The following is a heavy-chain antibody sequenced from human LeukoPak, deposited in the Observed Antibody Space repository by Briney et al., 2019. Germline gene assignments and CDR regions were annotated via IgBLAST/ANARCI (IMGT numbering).Heavy chain of an antibody. CDR1: GGSISSSNW. Sequence: SGTLSLTCAVSGGSISSSNWWSWVRQPPGKGLEWIGKIYHSGSTNYNPSLKSRVTISVDKSKNQFSLKLTSVTAADTAVYYCTRAASSGPLFTYHMDVWGKGTTVTVSS. V-gene: IGHV4-4*02. J-gene: IGHJ6*03. D-gene: IGHD3-22*01. CDR2: IYHSGST. CDR3: TRAASSGPLFTYHMDV.